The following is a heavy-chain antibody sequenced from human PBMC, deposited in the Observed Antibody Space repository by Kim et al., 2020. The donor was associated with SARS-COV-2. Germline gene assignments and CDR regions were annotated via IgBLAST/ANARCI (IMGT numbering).Heavy chain of an antibody. J-gene: IGHJ4*02. V-gene: IGHV4-34*01. D-gene: IGHD3-9*01. CDR3: ATMYYDILTGYSSADY. Sequence: SLKSRVTISVDTSKNQFSLKLSSVTAADTAVYYCATMYYDILTGYSSADYWGQGTLVTVSS.